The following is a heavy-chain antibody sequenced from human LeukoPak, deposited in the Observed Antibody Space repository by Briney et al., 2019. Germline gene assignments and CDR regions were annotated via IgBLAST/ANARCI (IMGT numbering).Heavy chain of an antibody. CDR3: AKADGSGSLDY. J-gene: IGHJ4*02. CDR1: GFTFGDYT. Sequence: PGRSLRLSCTASGFTFGDYTMTWVRQAPGKGLEWVSGVSGSGGETVYADSVKGRFTISRDNTKNTLYLQMNRLRAKDTDVYYCAKADGSGSLDYWGQGTLVTVSS. CDR2: VSGSGGET. V-gene: IGHV3-23*01. D-gene: IGHD3-10*01.